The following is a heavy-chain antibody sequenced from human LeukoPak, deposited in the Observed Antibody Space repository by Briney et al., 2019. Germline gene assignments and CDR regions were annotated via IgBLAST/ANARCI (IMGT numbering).Heavy chain of an antibody. D-gene: IGHD3-3*01. Sequence: GASVKVSCKASGGTFSSYAISWVRQAPGQGLEWMGRIIPILGIANYAQKFQGRVTITADKSTSTAYMELSSLRSEDTAVYYCARARRSEYDSRLVEFDPWGQGTLVTVSS. CDR2: IIPILGIA. V-gene: IGHV1-69*04. J-gene: IGHJ5*02. CDR3: ARARRSEYDSRLVEFDP. CDR1: GGTFSSYA.